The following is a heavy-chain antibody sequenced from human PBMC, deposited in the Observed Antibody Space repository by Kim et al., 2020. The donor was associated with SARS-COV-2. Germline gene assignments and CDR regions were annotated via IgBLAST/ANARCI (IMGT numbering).Heavy chain of an antibody. V-gene: IGHV4-61*01. CDR2: IYYSGST. J-gene: IGHJ4*02. Sequence: SETLSLTCTVSGGSVSSGSYYWSWIRQPPGKGLEWIGYIYYSGSTNYNPSLKSRVTISVDTSKNQFSLKLSSVTAADTAVYYCARGDRILYDYWGQGTLVTVSS. CDR3: ARGDRILYDY. CDR1: GGSVSSGSYY. D-gene: IGHD2-8*01.